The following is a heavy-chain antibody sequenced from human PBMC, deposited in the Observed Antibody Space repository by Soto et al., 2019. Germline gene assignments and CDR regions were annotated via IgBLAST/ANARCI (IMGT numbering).Heavy chain of an antibody. CDR1: GFTFSSYW. Sequence: LRLSCVASGFTFSSYWMHWVRQAPGKGLVWVSRINSDGSSTSYADSVKGRFTISRDNAKNTLYLQMNSLRAEDTAVYYCAREWAYYDILTGYYSDGMDVWGQGTTVTVSS. CDR3: AREWAYYDILTGYYSDGMDV. D-gene: IGHD3-9*01. J-gene: IGHJ6*02. CDR2: INSDGSST. V-gene: IGHV3-74*01.